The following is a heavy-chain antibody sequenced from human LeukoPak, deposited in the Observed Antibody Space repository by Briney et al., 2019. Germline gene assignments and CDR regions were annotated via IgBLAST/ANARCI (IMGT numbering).Heavy chain of an antibody. CDR2: IYYSGST. CDR1: GGSISSYY. D-gene: IGHD5-12*01. J-gene: IGHJ5*02. Sequence: PSETLSLTCTVSGGSISSYYWSWIRQPPGKGLEWIGYIYYSGSTNYNPSLKSRVTISVDTSKNQFSLKLSSVTAADTAVYYCARGYSGFNNWFDPWGQGTLVTVSS. V-gene: IGHV4-59*01. CDR3: ARGYSGFNNWFDP.